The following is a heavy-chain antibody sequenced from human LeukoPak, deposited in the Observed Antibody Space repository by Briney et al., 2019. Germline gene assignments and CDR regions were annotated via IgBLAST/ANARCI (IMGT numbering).Heavy chain of an antibody. Sequence: ASVKVSCKVSGYTLTELSMHWARQAPGKGLEWMGGFDPEDGETIYAQKFQGRVTITRDTSASTAYMELSILRSEDTAVYYCARDPNSWHPQGWFDPWGQGTLVTVSS. V-gene: IGHV1-24*01. J-gene: IGHJ5*02. CDR1: GYTLTELS. CDR3: ARDPNSWHPQGWFDP. CDR2: FDPEDGET. D-gene: IGHD6-13*01.